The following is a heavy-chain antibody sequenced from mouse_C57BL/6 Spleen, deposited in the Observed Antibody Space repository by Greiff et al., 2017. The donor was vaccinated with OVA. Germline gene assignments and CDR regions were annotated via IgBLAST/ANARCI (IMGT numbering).Heavy chain of an antibody. J-gene: IGHJ4*01. CDR3: AKKTGTGAMDY. CDR2: IYPGSGNT. V-gene: IGHV1-76*01. D-gene: IGHD4-1*01. CDR1: GYTFTDYY. Sequence: VMLVESGAELVRPGASVKLSCKASGYTFTDYYINWVKQRPGQGLEWIARIYPGSGNTYYNEKFKGKATLTAEKSSSTAYMQLSSLTSEDSAVYFCAKKTGTGAMDYWGQGTSVTVSS.